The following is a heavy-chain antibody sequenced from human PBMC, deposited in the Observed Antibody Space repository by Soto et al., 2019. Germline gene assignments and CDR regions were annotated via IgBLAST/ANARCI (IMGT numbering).Heavy chain of an antibody. CDR3: AKEGYDSSGYYSGNGYYYGMDV. Sequence: GGSLRLSCAASGFTFSSYGMHWVRQAPGKGLEWVAVISYDGSNKYYADSVKGRFTISRDNSKNTLYLQMNSLRAEDTAVYYCAKEGYDSSGYYSGNGYYYGMDVWGQGTTVTVSS. J-gene: IGHJ6*02. CDR1: GFTFSSYG. D-gene: IGHD3-22*01. CDR2: ISYDGSNK. V-gene: IGHV3-30*18.